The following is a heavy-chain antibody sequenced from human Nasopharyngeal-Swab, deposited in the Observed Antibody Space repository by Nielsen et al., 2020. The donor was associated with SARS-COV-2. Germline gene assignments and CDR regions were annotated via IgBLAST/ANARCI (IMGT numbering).Heavy chain of an antibody. V-gene: IGHV3-48*04. Sequence: DAPGKGLEWVSYISSSSSTIYYADSVKGRFTISRDNAKNSLYLQMNSLRAEDTAVYYCAHSSLSAFDIWGQGTMVTVSS. J-gene: IGHJ3*02. CDR3: AHSSLSAFDI. D-gene: IGHD6-6*01. CDR2: ISSSSSTI.